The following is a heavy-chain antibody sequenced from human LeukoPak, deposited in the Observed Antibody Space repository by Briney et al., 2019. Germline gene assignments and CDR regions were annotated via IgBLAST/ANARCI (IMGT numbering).Heavy chain of an antibody. D-gene: IGHD3-22*01. CDR1: GYTFTSYG. CDR2: ISAYNGNT. Sequence: ASVKVSCKASGYTFTSYGISWVRQAPGQGLEWMGWISAYNGNTNYAQKLQGRVTMTTDTSTSTAYMELRSLRSDDTAVYYCAREARYYYDSSGYRNPEYYFDYWGQGTLVTVSS. V-gene: IGHV1-18*01. CDR3: AREARYYYDSSGYRNPEYYFDY. J-gene: IGHJ4*02.